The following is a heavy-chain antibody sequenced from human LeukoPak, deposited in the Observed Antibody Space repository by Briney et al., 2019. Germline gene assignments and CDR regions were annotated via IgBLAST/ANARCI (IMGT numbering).Heavy chain of an antibody. CDR1: GYTFTGYY. V-gene: IGHV1-2*04. Sequence: ASVKVFCKASGYTFTGYYMHWVRQAPGQGLEWMGWINPNSGGTNYAQKFQGWVTMTRDTSISTAYMELSRLRSDDTAVYYCARAKSSGYSEYFDYWGQGTLVTVSS. CDR2: INPNSGGT. J-gene: IGHJ4*02. CDR3: ARAKSSGYSEYFDY. D-gene: IGHD3-22*01.